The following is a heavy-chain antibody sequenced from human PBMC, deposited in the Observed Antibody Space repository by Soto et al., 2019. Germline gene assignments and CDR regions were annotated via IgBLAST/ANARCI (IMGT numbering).Heavy chain of an antibody. CDR1: GFTFSDSA. V-gene: IGHV3-73*01. Sequence: GGSLRLSCAASGFTFSDSAVHWVRQASGKGLEWVARIRSRGNNYATAYSAAVKGRFTISRDDSKNTAYLQMSSLKTEDTAVYYCTRAEVIVGSLWGQGTLVTVSS. D-gene: IGHD1-26*01. CDR2: IRSRGNNYAT. CDR3: TRAEVIVGSL. J-gene: IGHJ4*02.